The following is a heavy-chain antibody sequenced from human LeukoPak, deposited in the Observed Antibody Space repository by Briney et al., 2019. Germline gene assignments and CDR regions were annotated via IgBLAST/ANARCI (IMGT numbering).Heavy chain of an antibody. Sequence: GGSLRLSCAASGFTFSNYAMSWVRQAPGKGLDWVSAISGTDGRTYYADSVKGRFTISRDNSKDTLYLQMNSLRAEDTAVYYCAKDFTATAGTNLGLDYWGQGTLVTVSS. CDR1: GFTFSNYA. CDR3: AKDFTATAGTNLGLDY. D-gene: IGHD6-13*01. V-gene: IGHV3-23*01. J-gene: IGHJ4*02. CDR2: ISGTDGRT.